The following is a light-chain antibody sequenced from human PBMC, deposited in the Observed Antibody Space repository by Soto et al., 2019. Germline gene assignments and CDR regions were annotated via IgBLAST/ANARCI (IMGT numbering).Light chain of an antibody. Sequence: QSALTQPASVSGSPGQSITISCTGTSSDVGSYNLVSWYQQHPGKAPKLMIYEVNKRPSGVSNRFSGSKSGNTASLTISGLQAEDEADYYCCSYAGSITFVAFGGGTKLTVL. CDR1: SSDVGSYNL. CDR2: EVN. V-gene: IGLV2-23*02. CDR3: CSYAGSITFVA. J-gene: IGLJ2*01.